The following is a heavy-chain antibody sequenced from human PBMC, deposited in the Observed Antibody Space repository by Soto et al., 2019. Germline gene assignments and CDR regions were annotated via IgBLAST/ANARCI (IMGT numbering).Heavy chain of an antibody. CDR3: ARHRSSSWYDYYYYYGMDV. CDR2: IYYSGST. Sequence: KSSETLSLTCTVSGGSISSSSYYWGWIRQPPGKGLEWIGSIYYSGSTYYNPSLKSRVTISVDTSKNQFSLKLSSVTAADTAVYYCARHRSSSWYDYYYYYGMDVWGQGTTVTVSS. V-gene: IGHV4-39*01. D-gene: IGHD6-13*01. CDR1: GGSISSSSYY. J-gene: IGHJ6*02.